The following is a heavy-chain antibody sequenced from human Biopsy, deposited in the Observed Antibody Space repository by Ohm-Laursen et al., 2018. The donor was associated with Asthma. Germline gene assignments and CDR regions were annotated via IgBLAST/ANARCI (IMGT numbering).Heavy chain of an antibody. CDR2: IWYDGSNK. CDR3: ARGYCRDDACYSPPDY. Sequence: SLRLSCAASGFTFSSYGMHWVRQAPGKGLEWVAVIWYDGSNKYYADSVKGRFTISRDNAKNSLFLQMNSLRDEDTAVYYCARGYCRDDACYSPPDYWGQGTLVTVSS. CDR1: GFTFSSYG. D-gene: IGHD2-15*01. J-gene: IGHJ4*02. V-gene: IGHV3-33*01.